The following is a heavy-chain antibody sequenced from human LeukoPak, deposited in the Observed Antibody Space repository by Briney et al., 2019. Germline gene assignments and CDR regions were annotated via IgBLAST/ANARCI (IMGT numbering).Heavy chain of an antibody. V-gene: IGHV1-69*06. CDR2: IIPIFGTA. D-gene: IGHD3-22*01. J-gene: IGHJ5*02. CDR1: GGTFSSYA. CDR3: ATDGSSGYYQNWFDP. Sequence: GASVKVSCKASGGTFSSYAISWVRQAPGQGLEWMGGIIPIFGTANYAQKFQGRVTMTEDTSTDTAYMELSSLRSEDTAVYYCATDGSSGYYQNWFDPWGQGTLVTVSS.